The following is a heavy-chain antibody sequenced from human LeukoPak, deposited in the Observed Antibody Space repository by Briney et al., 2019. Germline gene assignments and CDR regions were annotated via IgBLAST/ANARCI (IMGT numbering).Heavy chain of an antibody. CDR3: ARRDVTTHRFDY. J-gene: IGHJ4*02. V-gene: IGHV4-59*08. D-gene: IGHD4-17*01. Sequence: SETLSLTCTVSGASISSYYWSWIRQPPGKGLEWIGYIYYSGSTNYNPSLKSRVTISVDTSKNQFSLKLSSVTAADTAVYYCARRDVTTHRFDYWGQGTLVTVSS. CDR1: GASISSYY. CDR2: IYYSGST.